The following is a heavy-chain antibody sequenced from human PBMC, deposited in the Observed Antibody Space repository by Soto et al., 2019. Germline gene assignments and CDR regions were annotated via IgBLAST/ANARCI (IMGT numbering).Heavy chain of an antibody. CDR2: IYSSGST. D-gene: IGHD3-10*01. Sequence: PSETLSLTCPVSGGSISSYYGSWIRPPAGERLEWIGRIYSSGSTNYNPSLKSRVTMSLDTSKNQFSLNLSSVTAADTAVYFCARDRVTMANDAFDIWGQGTMVTVSS. J-gene: IGHJ3*02. CDR1: GGSISSYY. CDR3: ARDRVTMANDAFDI. V-gene: IGHV4-4*07.